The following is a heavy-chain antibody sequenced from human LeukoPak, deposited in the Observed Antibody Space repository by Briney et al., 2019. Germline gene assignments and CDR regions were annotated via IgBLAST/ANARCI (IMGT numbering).Heavy chain of an antibody. J-gene: IGHJ4*02. D-gene: IGHD3-3*01. V-gene: IGHV5-51*01. Sequence: GESLMISCKGSGYSFTSYWIGWVRQMPGKGLEWMGIIYPGDSDTRYSPSFQGQVTISADKSISTAYLQWSSLKASDTAMYYCARRGRITIFGVVRPPDYWGQGTLVTVSS. CDR3: ARRGRITIFGVVRPPDY. CDR1: GYSFTSYW. CDR2: IYPGDSDT.